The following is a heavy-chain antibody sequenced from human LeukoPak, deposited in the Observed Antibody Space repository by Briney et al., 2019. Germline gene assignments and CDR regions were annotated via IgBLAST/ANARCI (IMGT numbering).Heavy chain of an antibody. J-gene: IGHJ5*02. Sequence: ASVKVSCKASGYTFTGYYMHWVQQAPGQGLEWMGWINPNSGGTNYAQKFQGRVTMTRDTSISTAYMELSRLRSDDTAVYYCARGDIVVVPAAISTGFDPWGQGTLVTVSS. CDR1: GYTFTGYY. CDR2: INPNSGGT. D-gene: IGHD2-2*01. V-gene: IGHV1-2*02. CDR3: ARGDIVVVPAAISTGFDP.